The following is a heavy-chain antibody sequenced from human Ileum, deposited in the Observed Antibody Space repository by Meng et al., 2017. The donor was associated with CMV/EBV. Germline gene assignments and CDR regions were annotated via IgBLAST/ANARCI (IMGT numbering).Heavy chain of an antibody. CDR1: GFTFGNYD. CDR3: ARDINEQWLGFDGFDY. Sequence: GESLKISCATSGFTFGNYDMHWVRQAPGKGLEWVATIWFDGSNTYYKDSVKGRFTISRDNSKNTLYLQMNSLRAEDTAVYYCARDINEQWLGFDGFDYWGQGTLVTVSS. J-gene: IGHJ4*02. V-gene: IGHV3-30*02. CDR2: IWFDGSNT. D-gene: IGHD6-19*01.